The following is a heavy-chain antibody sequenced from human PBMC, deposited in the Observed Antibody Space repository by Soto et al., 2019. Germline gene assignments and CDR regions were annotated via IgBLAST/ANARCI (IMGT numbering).Heavy chain of an antibody. J-gene: IGHJ6*02. D-gene: IGHD4-17*01. Sequence: HPGGSLRLSCAASGFTFSSYAMSWVRQAPGKGLEWVSAISGSGGSTYYADSVKGRFTISRDNSKNTLYLQMNSLRAEDTAVYYCAKDGGTQNYGVKPYYYYYGMDAWGQGTTVTVSS. CDR1: GFTFSSYA. CDR3: AKDGGTQNYGVKPYYYYYGMDA. V-gene: IGHV3-23*01. CDR2: ISGSGGST.